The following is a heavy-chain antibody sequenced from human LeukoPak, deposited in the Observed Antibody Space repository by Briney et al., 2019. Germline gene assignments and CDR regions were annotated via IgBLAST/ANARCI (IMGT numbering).Heavy chain of an antibody. CDR2: INHSGST. CDR3: ARWKRLAYNWVFDY. CDR1: GASISSSSYY. Sequence: PSETLSLTCAVSGASISSSSYYWGWIRQPPGKGLEWIGEINHSGSTNYNPSLKSRVTISVDTSENQFSLKLSSVTAADTAVYYCARWKRLAYNWVFDYWGQGTLVTVSS. D-gene: IGHD6-25*01. J-gene: IGHJ4*02. V-gene: IGHV4-39*07.